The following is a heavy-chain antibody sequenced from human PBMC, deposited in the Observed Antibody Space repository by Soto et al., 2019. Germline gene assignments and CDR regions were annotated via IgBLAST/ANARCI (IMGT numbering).Heavy chain of an antibody. Sequence: GGSLRLSCAASGFTFSSYEMNWVRQAPGKGLEWVSYISSSGSTIYYADSVKGRFTISRDNAKNSLYLQMNSLRAEDTAVHYCARGLWFGDPSTRGTLVTVSS. V-gene: IGHV3-48*03. D-gene: IGHD3-10*01. CDR3: ARGLWFGDP. CDR1: GFTFSSYE. CDR2: ISSSGSTI. J-gene: IGHJ5*02.